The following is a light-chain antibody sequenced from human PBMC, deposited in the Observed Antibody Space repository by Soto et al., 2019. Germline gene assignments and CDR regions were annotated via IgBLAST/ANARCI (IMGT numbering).Light chain of an antibody. V-gene: IGKV1-33*01. CDR3: QQYDNPRT. CDR2: AAS. Sequence: DIQMTQSPSSLSASVGDRVTITCQASHYIINYLNWYKQKPAKAPKLLTYAASNFETGVRSRFSGSGSETDFTFSSSSLQPADTSTYYCQQYDNPRTFGGGTKVDIK. J-gene: IGKJ4*02. CDR1: HYIINY.